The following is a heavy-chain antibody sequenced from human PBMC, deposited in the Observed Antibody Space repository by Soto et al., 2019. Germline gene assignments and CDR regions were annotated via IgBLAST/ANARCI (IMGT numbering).Heavy chain of an antibody. J-gene: IGHJ3*02. CDR1: GFTFSSYG. V-gene: IGHV3-30*18. Sequence: GGSLRLSCAASGFTFSSYGMHWVRQAPGKGLEWVAVISYDGSNKYYADSVKGRFTISRDNSKNTLYLQMNSLRAEDTAVYYCAKACITMIVVVTTYAFDIWGQGTMVTVS. CDR2: ISYDGSNK. CDR3: AKACITMIVVVTTYAFDI. D-gene: IGHD3-22*01.